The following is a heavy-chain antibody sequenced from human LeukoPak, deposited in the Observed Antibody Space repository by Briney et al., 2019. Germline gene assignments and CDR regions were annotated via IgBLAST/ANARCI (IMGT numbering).Heavy chain of an antibody. CDR2: IYTSGST. D-gene: IGHD1/OR15-1a*01. V-gene: IGHV3-66*01. CDR1: EFTISSNY. CDR3: AKERTTLVRYFDY. J-gene: IGHJ4*02. Sequence: GSLRLSCAASEFTISSNYMSWVRQAPGKGLEWVSVIYTSGSTYYADSVKGRFTISRGNSKNTLYLQMNDLRAEDTAVYYCAKERTTLVRYFDYWGQGTLVTVSS.